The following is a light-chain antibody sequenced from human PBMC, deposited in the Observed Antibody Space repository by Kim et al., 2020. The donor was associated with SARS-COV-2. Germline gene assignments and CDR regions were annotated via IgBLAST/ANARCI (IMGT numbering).Light chain of an antibody. J-gene: IGLJ3*02. CDR2: EDT. V-gene: IGLV3-10*01. Sequence: SYELTQPPSVSVPPRQTARITCSGDALPKKFAYWYQQKSGQAPVLVIYEDTKRPSGIPQRFSGSSSGTMATLTISGAQVEDEADYYCYSTDTSGKALFGG. CDR1: ALPKKF. CDR3: YSTDTSGKAL.